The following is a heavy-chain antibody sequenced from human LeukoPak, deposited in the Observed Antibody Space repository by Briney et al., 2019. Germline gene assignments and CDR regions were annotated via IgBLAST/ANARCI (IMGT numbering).Heavy chain of an antibody. CDR2: IYYTGST. J-gene: IGHJ4*02. Sequence: SETLSLTCNVSSGTISSSSYFWGWLRQPPGNGLEWIGNIYYTGSTHYNPFLKSRLTISVDTSKYPFSLKLSSVTAADTAVYYCARHIVRPTMLIEYWGQGILVTVSS. D-gene: IGHD3-16*01. V-gene: IGHV4-39*01. CDR1: SGTISSSSYF. CDR3: ARHIVRPTMLIEY.